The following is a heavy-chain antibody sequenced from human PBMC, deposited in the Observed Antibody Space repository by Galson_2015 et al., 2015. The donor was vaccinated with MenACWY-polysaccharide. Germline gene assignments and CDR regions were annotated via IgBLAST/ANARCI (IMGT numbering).Heavy chain of an antibody. CDR2: MNPNSGNT. V-gene: IGHV1-8*01. CDR3: ARVIARKYTFADS. CDR1: GYTFTSYD. J-gene: IGHJ4*02. Sequence: SVKVSCKASGYTFTSYDINWVRQAPGQGLEWMGWMNPNSGNTGYAQKFKGRVAMTSNSAITTAYMELSSLRSEDTAVYYCARVIARKYTFADSWGQGTLVTVSS. D-gene: IGHD2-21*01.